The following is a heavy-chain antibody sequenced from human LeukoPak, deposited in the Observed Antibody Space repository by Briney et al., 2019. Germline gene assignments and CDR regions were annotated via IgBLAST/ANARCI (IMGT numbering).Heavy chain of an antibody. CDR2: ISYDGSNK. J-gene: IGHJ6*04. CDR3: AKDSFRGSWYSDGMDV. CDR1: GFTFSSYG. V-gene: IGHV3-30*18. Sequence: PGGSLRLSCAASGFTFSSYGMHWVRQAPGKGLEWVAVISYDGSNKYYADSVKGRFTISRDNSKNTLYLQMNSLRAEDTAVYYCAKDSFRGSWYSDGMDVWGKGTTVTVSS. D-gene: IGHD6-13*01.